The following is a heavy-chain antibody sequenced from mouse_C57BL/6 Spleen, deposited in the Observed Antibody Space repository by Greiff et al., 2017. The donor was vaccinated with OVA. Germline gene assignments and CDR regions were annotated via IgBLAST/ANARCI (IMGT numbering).Heavy chain of an antibody. CDR1: GFSLTSYA. V-gene: IGHV2-9-1*01. Sequence: VHLVESGPGLVAPSQSLSITCTVSGFSLTSYAISCVLQPPGKGLEWRGVIWTGGGTNYNSALKSRLSISKDNSKSQVFLKMNSQQTDDTARYYGASLTGTAYYFDYWGQGTTLTVSS. D-gene: IGHD4-1*01. J-gene: IGHJ2*01. CDR2: IWTGGGT. CDR3: ASLTGTAYYFDY.